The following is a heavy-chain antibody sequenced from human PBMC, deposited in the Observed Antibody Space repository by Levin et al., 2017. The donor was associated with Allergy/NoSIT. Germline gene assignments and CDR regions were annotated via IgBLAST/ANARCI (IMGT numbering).Heavy chain of an antibody. CDR1: GYTFTDSY. J-gene: IGHJ3*02. V-gene: IGHV1-2*02. CDR2: LNPDSGGT. CDR3: ARAADIVPIGEPLDAFDI. D-gene: IGHD5-12*01. Sequence: GASVKVSCKASGYTFTDSYLHWVRQAPGQGLEWMGWLNPDSGGTNSAQKFQGRVTMTRDTSISTAYMGLRRLRSDDTAVYYCARAADIVPIGEPLDAFDIWGQGSMVTVSS.